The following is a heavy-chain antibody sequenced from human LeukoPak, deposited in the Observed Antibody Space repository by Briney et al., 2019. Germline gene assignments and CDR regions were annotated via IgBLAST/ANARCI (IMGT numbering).Heavy chain of an antibody. D-gene: IGHD3-9*01. CDR2: ISSSSSYI. J-gene: IGHJ4*02. CDR1: GFTFNSYV. Sequence: GGSLRLCCAASGFTFNSYVMSWVRQAPGKGLEWVSSISSSSSYIYYADSVKGRFTVSRDNAKNSLYLQMNSLRAEDTAVYYCARGVVRYFDYWGQGALVTVSS. V-gene: IGHV3-21*01. CDR3: ARGVVRYFDY.